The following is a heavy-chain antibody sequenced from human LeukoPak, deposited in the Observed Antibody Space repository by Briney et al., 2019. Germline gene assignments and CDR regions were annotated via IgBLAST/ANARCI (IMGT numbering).Heavy chain of an antibody. Sequence: ASVKVSCKASGYTFTSYYMHWVRQAPGQGLEWMGIINPSGGSTSYAQKLQGRVTMTTDTSTSTAYMELRSLRSDDTAVYYCARDLSSSNDAFDIWGQGTMVTVSS. D-gene: IGHD6-13*01. CDR3: ARDLSSSNDAFDI. CDR2: INPSGGST. CDR1: GYTFTSYY. J-gene: IGHJ3*02. V-gene: IGHV1-46*01.